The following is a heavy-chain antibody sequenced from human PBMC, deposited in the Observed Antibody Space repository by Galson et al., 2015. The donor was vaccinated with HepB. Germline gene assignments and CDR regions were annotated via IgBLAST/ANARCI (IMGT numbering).Heavy chain of an antibody. CDR1: GGSISSGGHS. CDR2: IFHSGNS. V-gene: IGHV4-30-2*01. CDR3: ARARYDTGGYTSDF. D-gene: IGHD3-22*01. Sequence: LSLTCAVSGGSISSGGHSWSWIRQPPGKGLDWIGYIFHSGNSYYNPSLGSRVTMSMDTSKNQFSLKLSSVTAADTAVYYCARARYDTGGYTSDFWGQGTLVTVSS. J-gene: IGHJ4*02.